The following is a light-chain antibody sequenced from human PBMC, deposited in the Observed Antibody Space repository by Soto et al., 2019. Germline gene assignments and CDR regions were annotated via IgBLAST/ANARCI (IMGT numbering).Light chain of an antibody. CDR3: QQFNTTPLT. Sequence: IQLTQSPSTLSASVGDRVTITCRASQGIGTALAWYHQRPGNSPDLLVYDASTLQSGVPSRFSGSGSETDFSLTISGLQPEDFGNYYCQQFNTTPLTFGGGTRVEIK. CDR1: QGIGTA. J-gene: IGKJ4*01. V-gene: IGKV1-13*02. CDR2: DAS.